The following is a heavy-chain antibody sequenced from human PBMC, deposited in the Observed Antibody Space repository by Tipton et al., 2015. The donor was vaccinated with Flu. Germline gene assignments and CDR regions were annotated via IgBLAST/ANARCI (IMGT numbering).Heavy chain of an antibody. CDR1: GFTFSSYW. D-gene: IGHD4-17*01. J-gene: IGHJ3*02. CDR3: ARDWHDDYGDYEDSNEAFDI. Sequence: GSLRLSCAASGFTFSSYWMSWVRQAPGKGLEWVANIKQDGSEKYYVDSVKGRFTISRDNAKNSLYLQMNSLRAEDTAVYYCARDWHDDYGDYEDSNEAFDIWGQGTMVPVSS. V-gene: IGHV3-7*01. CDR2: IKQDGSEK.